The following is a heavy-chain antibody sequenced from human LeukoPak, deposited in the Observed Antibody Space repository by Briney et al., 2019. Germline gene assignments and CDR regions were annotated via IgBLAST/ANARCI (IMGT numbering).Heavy chain of an antibody. Sequence: ASVKVSCKASGYTFTGYYMHWVRQAPGQGLEWMGWINPNSGGTNYAQKFQGRVTMTRDTSISTAYMELSRLRSDDTAVYYCARGTIVATIFGDYWGQGTLVTVSS. D-gene: IGHD5-12*01. CDR2: INPNSGGT. J-gene: IGHJ4*02. CDR3: ARGTIVATIFGDY. CDR1: GYTFTGYY. V-gene: IGHV1-2*02.